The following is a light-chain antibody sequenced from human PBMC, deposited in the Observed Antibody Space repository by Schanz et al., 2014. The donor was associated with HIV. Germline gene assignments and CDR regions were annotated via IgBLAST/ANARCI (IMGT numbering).Light chain of an antibody. CDR2: ANT. V-gene: IGLV1-40*01. CDR1: SSNIGAGYD. CDR3: HSYDHSLSGSSV. J-gene: IGLJ1*01. Sequence: QSVLTQPPSVSGAPWQRVTISCTGTSSNIGAGYDVHWYQQIPGTAPKVLIFANTHRPSGVPDRFSGSKSGTSASLAISGLQSEDEADYYCHSYDHSLSGSSVFGTGTKLTVL.